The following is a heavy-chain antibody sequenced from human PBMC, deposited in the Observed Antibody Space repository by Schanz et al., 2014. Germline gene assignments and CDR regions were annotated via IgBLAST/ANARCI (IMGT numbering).Heavy chain of an antibody. CDR3: ARENKDYDSILNKFFHYGLDL. J-gene: IGHJ5*02. CDR2: IIPNSGDT. V-gene: IGHV1-2*02. Sequence: QVQLVQSGAEVKKPGSSVKVSCKASGGTFSSFAIFWVRQAPGQGLEWMGTIIPNSGDTHSAQKFQGRVTMTWYRSISTANMELSRLRSDDTAVYYCARENKDYDSILNKFFHYGLDLWGQGTLVTVSS. D-gene: IGHD3-3*02. CDR1: GGTFSSFA.